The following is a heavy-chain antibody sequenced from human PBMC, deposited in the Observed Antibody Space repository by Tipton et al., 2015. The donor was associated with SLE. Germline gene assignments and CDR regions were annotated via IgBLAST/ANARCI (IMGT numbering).Heavy chain of an antibody. CDR3: ARDDDMAPAGIDY. J-gene: IGHJ4*02. D-gene: IGHD6-13*01. CDR1: GYTFTRNY. V-gene: IGHV1-46*01. CDR2: INPSYGST. Sequence: QVQLVQSGAEVKKPGASVKVSCKASGYTFTRNYMHWVRQAPGQGLEWMGIINPSYGSTNYAQKFEGRVTMTRDTSTSTVYMELYGLSSEDAAVYYCARDDDMAPAGIDYWGQGTLVTVSS.